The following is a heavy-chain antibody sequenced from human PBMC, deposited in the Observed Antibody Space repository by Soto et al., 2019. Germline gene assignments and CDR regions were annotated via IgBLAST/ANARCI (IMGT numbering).Heavy chain of an antibody. CDR1: GFTFSSYA. CDR3: AKDQYVYYDILTGYYSGGVLHY. D-gene: IGHD3-9*01. V-gene: IGHV3-23*01. J-gene: IGHJ4*02. CDR2: ISGSGGST. Sequence: GGPLRLSCAASGFTFSSYAMSWVRQATGKGLEWVSAISGSGGSTYYADSVKGRFTISRDNSKNTLYLQMKSLRAEDTAVYYCAKDQYVYYDILTGYYSGGVLHYWGQGTLVTVSS.